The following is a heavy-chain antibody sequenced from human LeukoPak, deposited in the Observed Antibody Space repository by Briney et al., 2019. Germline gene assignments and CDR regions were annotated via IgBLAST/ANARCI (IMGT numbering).Heavy chain of an antibody. Sequence: QTLSLTCTVSGGSISSGDYYWSWIRQPPGKALEWLGHIFWNDEKSYRRSLKSRLTISKDTSKSQVVLIMTNMDPEDTATYYCARIVDCGGDCFPLDYWGQGTLVTVSS. CDR1: GGSISSGDYY. D-gene: IGHD2-21*02. J-gene: IGHJ4*02. CDR3: ARIVDCGGDCFPLDY. CDR2: IFWNDEK. V-gene: IGHV2-26*01.